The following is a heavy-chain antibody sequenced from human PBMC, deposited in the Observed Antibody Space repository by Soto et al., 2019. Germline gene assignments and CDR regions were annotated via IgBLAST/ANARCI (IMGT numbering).Heavy chain of an antibody. V-gene: IGHV3-48*01. D-gene: IGHD2-15*01. CDR2: ISSTSTTI. Sequence: GGFLRLSCAASGFTFSTYIMSWVRQAPGKGLEWVSYISSTSTTIYYADSVKGRFTISRDNAKNSLYLHMNSLSAEDTAVYYCARDRGCSGGICYRDLDYWGQGTLVTVSS. CDR3: ARDRGCSGGICYRDLDY. CDR1: GFTFSTYI. J-gene: IGHJ4*02.